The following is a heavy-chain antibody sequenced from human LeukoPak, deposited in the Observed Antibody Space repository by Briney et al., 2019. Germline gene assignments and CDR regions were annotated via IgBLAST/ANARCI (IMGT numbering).Heavy chain of an antibody. CDR1: GGSVSSGSYY. V-gene: IGHV4-61*01. CDR2: IYYSGST. Sequence: SETLSLTCTVSGGSVSSGSYYWSWIRQPPGKGLEWIGYIYYSGSTNYNPSLKSRVTISVDTSKNQFSLKLSSVTAADTAVYYCARGAGTRALKIVVVPAAMEHWGQGTLVTVSS. CDR3: ARGAGTRALKIVVVPAAMEH. J-gene: IGHJ4*02. D-gene: IGHD2-2*01.